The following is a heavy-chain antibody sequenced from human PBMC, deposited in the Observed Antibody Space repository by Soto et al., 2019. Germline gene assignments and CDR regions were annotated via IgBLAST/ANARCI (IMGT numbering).Heavy chain of an antibody. V-gene: IGHV3-30*18. CDR3: AQCTAGYYYGTDA. CDR1: GLTLSTYG. Sequence: QVQLVESGGGVVQPGRSLRLSCAASGLTLSTYGMHWVRQAPGKGLEWVAVISYDGSNKYYADSVKGRFTISRDIYKNTLYLQMNSLRAEDSAVYYCAQCTAGYYYGTDAWGQGTTVTVSS. D-gene: IGHD6-13*01. CDR2: ISYDGSNK. J-gene: IGHJ6*02.